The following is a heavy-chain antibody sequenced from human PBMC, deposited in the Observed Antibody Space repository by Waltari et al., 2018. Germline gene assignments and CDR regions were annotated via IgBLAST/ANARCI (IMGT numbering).Heavy chain of an antibody. J-gene: IGHJ5*02. CDR3: VRDLGGSGNSWFDA. D-gene: IGHD3-10*01. V-gene: IGHV4-38-2*02. CDR2: ISHSGKT. CDR1: SYSIRRGYF. Sequence: QVQLQESGPGLARPSETLSLTCVFYSYSIRRGYFWGWLRQPPGKGLEWIGSISHSGKTYYNPSLQSRLSLSVDTSKNQFALKVTSVTAADTAIYYCVRDLGGSGNSWFDAWGQGTLVTVSS.